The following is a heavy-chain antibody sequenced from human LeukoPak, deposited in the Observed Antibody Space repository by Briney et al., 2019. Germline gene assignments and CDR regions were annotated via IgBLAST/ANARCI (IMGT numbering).Heavy chain of an antibody. CDR1: GSTFSSYA. J-gene: IGHJ4*02. CDR3: AKDFPLGVVVPATVDY. Sequence: GGSLRLSCAASGSTFSSYAMSWVRQAPGKGLEWVSAISGSGGSTYYADSVKGRFTISRDNSKNTLYLQMNSLRAEDTAVYYCAKDFPLGVVVPATVDYWGQGTLVTVSS. V-gene: IGHV3-23*01. CDR2: ISGSGGST. D-gene: IGHD2-15*01.